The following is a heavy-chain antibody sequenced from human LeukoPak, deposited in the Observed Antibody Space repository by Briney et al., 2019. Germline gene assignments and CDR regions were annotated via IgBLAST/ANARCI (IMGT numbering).Heavy chain of an antibody. Sequence: SETLSLTCAVYGGSFIGYYWSWIRQPPGKGLEWIGEINHSGSTNYNPSLKSRVTISVDTSKNQFSLKLSSVTAADTAVYYCARGAPHGYCSGGNCYSDSWGQRTLVTVSS. D-gene: IGHD2-15*01. CDR2: INHSGST. V-gene: IGHV4-34*01. CDR1: GGSFIGYY. J-gene: IGHJ4*02. CDR3: ARGAPHGYCSGGNCYSDS.